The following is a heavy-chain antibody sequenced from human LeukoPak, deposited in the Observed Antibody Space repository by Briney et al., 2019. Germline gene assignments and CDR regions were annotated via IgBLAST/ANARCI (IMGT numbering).Heavy chain of an antibody. CDR1: GFTFSTYS. J-gene: IGHJ4*02. Sequence: GGSLRLSCAASGFTFSTYSMNWVRQAPGKGLEWVSYISTSSDTIYYADSAKGRFTISRDNAKNSLFLQMNSLRAEDTAVYYCARAGYPKGFDYWGQGTLVTVSS. CDR3: ARAGYPKGFDY. V-gene: IGHV3-48*04. D-gene: IGHD6-13*01. CDR2: ISTSSDTI.